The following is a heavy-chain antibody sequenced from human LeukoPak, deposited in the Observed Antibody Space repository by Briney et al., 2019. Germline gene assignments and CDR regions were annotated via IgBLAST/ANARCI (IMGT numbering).Heavy chain of an antibody. J-gene: IGHJ4*02. D-gene: IGHD3-9*01. Sequence: QTGRSLRLSCAASGFTSSSYAMHWVRQAPGKGLEWVAVISYDGSNKYYADSVKGRFTISRDNSKNTLYLQMNSLRAEDTAVYYCARDSWVTYDILTGCIDYWGQGTLVTVSS. CDR2: ISYDGSNK. CDR1: GFTSSSYA. V-gene: IGHV3-30*04. CDR3: ARDSWVTYDILTGCIDY.